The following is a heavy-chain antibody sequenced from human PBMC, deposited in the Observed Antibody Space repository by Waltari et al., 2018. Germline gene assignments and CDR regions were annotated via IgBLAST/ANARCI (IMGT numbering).Heavy chain of an antibody. CDR2: ISGSGVST. Sequence: EVQLVESGGALVQPGGSLRLSCADSGFTFSSYAMRWVRQAPGKGVEWVSSISGSGVSTYYADSVKGRFTISRDNAKNTLYLQMNSLRAEDTAVYYCARDLRYNIWGQGTLVTVSS. CDR3: ARDLRYNI. J-gene: IGHJ4*02. V-gene: IGHV3-23*04. CDR1: GFTFSSYA. D-gene: IGHD5-18*01.